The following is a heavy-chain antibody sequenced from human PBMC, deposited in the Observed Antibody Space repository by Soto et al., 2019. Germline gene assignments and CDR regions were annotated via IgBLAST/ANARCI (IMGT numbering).Heavy chain of an antibody. J-gene: IGHJ6*04. CDR1: GGSFSGYY. CDR3: ARGRHTTIFGPPLEV. V-gene: IGHV4-34*01. D-gene: IGHD3-3*01. Sequence: SETLSLTCAVYGGSFSGYYWSWIRQPPGKGLEWIGEINHSGSTNYNPSLKSRVTISVDTSKNQFSLKLGSVTAADTAVYYCARGRHTTIFGPPLEVWGKGTTVTVSS. CDR2: INHSGST.